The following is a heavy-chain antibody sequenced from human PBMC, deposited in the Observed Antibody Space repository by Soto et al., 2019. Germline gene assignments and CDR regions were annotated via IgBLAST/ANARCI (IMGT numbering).Heavy chain of an antibody. D-gene: IGHD3-22*01. CDR1: GFTFSHYS. V-gene: IGHV3-30-3*01. CDR3: EKVRDYYDREV. Sequence: QVQLVESGGGVVQPGRSLRLSCAASGFTFSHYSMHWVRQAPGKGLEWVTLISYDGTKKYYADSVKGRFTISRDNSKKTLFLQMDSLRAEDTAVYYCEKVRDYYDREVWGQGTMVTVSS. J-gene: IGHJ3*01. CDR2: ISYDGTKK.